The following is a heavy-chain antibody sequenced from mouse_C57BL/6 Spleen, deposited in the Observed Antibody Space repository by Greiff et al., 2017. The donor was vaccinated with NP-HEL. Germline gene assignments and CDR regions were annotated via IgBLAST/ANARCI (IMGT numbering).Heavy chain of an antibody. CDR2: INPYNGGT. J-gene: IGHJ3*01. D-gene: IGHD3-2*02. V-gene: IGHV1-19*01. CDR1: GYTFTDYY. Sequence: EVQLQQSGPVLVKPGASVKMSCKASGYTFTDYYMNWVKQSHGKSLEWIGVINPYNGGTSYNQRFKGKATLTVDKSSSTAYMELNGLTSEDSAVYYCAKTAQALAYWGQGTLVTVSA. CDR3: AKTAQALAY.